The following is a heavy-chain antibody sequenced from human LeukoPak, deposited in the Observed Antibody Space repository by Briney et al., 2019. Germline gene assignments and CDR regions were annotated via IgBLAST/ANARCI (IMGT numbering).Heavy chain of an antibody. CDR1: GGSISSGGYS. CDR3: AGGVGQGWFDP. V-gene: IGHV4-30-2*01. J-gene: IGHJ5*02. D-gene: IGHD2-15*01. CDR2: IYHSGST. Sequence: SETLSLTCAVSGGSISSGGYSWSWIRQPPGTGLEWIGYIYHSGSTYYNPSLKSRVTISVDRSKNQFSLKLSSVTAADTAVYYCAGGVGQGWFDPWGQGTLVTVSS.